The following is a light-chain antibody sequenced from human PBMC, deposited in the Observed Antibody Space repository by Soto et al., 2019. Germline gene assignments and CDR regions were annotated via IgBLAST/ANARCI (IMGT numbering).Light chain of an antibody. Sequence: DIQMTQSPSTLSASVGDRVTITCRASQSISSWLAWYQHKPGKAPKLLIYKASNLESGVPSRFSGSGSGTEFTLTISSLQPDDFATYYCQQYNSYSTFGQGTKVEIK. J-gene: IGKJ1*01. CDR3: QQYNSYST. V-gene: IGKV1-5*03. CDR2: KAS. CDR1: QSISSW.